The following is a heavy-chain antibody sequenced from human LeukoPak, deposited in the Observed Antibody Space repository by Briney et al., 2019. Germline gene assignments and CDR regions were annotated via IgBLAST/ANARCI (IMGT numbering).Heavy chain of an antibody. J-gene: IGHJ5*02. V-gene: IGHV1-69-2*01. CDR3: ATTPPSSSSPGGYNWFDP. Sequence: GASVKVSCKASGYTFTDYYMHWVQQAPGKGLEWMGLVDPEDGETIYAEKFQGRVTITADTSTDTAYMELSSLRSEDTAVYYCATTPPSSSSPGGYNWFDPWGQGTLVTVSS. CDR1: GYTFTDYY. D-gene: IGHD6-6*01. CDR2: VDPEDGET.